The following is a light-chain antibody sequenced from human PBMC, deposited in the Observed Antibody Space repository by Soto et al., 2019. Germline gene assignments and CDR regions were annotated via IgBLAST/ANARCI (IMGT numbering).Light chain of an antibody. CDR2: GAS. Sequence: EIVLTQSPGTLSLSPGERATLSCRASQSVSRSYLAWYQQKPGQAPRLLNYGASSRATVIQDRFSGTGSGTGFTLTISRLAHEDLEVYDYQQYSRSHPITIGQWTRQEIK. J-gene: IGKJ5*01. CDR3: QQYSRSHPIT. CDR1: QSVSRSY. V-gene: IGKV3-20*01.